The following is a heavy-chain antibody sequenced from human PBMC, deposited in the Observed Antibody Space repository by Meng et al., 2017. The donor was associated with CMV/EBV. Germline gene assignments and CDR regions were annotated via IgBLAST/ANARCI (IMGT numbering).Heavy chain of an antibody. V-gene: IGHV3-15*01. Sequence: GGSLRLSCAASGFTFSNAWMSWVRQAPGKGLEWVGRIKSKTDGGTTDYAAPVKGRFTISRDDSKNTLYLQMNSLRAEDTAVYYCARAGYQLLSGWFDPWGQGTLVTVSS. CDR2: IKSKTDGGTT. J-gene: IGHJ5*02. CDR1: GFTFSNAW. CDR3: ARAGYQLLSGWFDP. D-gene: IGHD2-2*01.